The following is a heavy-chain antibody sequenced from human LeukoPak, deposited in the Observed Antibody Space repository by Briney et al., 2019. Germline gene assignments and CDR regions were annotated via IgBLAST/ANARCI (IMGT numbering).Heavy chain of an antibody. J-gene: IGHJ4*02. D-gene: IGHD6-19*01. Sequence: GGSLRLSCASSGFIFNNYAMHWVRQPPGKGLEWVSGISWNSGSIDYADSVKGRFTISRDNAKNSLYLQMNSLRVEDTAFYYCAKDNRRHYTSGPNPDSLHWGQGALVTVSS. CDR1: GFIFNNYA. V-gene: IGHV3-9*01. CDR2: ISWNSGSI. CDR3: AKDNRRHYTSGPNPDSLH.